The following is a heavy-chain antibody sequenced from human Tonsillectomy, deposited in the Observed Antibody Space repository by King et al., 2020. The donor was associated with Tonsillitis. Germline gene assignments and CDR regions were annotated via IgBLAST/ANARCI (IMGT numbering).Heavy chain of an antibody. Sequence: QLVQSAAAVKKPGASLRISCEASGYTFLDHWIGWVRQTPGKGLEWLGIVFPGDSDTRDNPAFQGRVSISVDRSIRTAYLQWRSLRASDTAIYYCVRLPGTKYGTFDYWGQGTLVTVSS. D-gene: IGHD1-7*01. CDR3: VRLPGTKYGTFDY. CDR1: GYTFLDHW. V-gene: IGHV5-51*03. J-gene: IGHJ4*02. CDR2: VFPGDSDT.